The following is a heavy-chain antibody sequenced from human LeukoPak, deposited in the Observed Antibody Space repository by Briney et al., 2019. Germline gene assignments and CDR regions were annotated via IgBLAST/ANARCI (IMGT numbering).Heavy chain of an antibody. J-gene: IGHJ3*02. D-gene: IGHD3-10*01. CDR3: AREGHYGALDI. CDR1: GFTFSNYA. CDR2: ISGSGDST. Sequence: HPGGSLRLSCAASGFTFSNYAMTWVRQAPGKGLEWVSSISGSGDSTYYADSVKGRFTISRDNAKSSLYLQMNSLRDEDTALYFCAREGHYGALDIWGQRTMVTVSS. V-gene: IGHV3-23*01.